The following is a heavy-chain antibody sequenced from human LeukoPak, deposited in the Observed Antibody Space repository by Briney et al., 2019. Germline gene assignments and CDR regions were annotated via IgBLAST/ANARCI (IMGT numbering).Heavy chain of an antibody. D-gene: IGHD3-3*01. J-gene: IGHJ5*02. CDR1: GYTLIGYY. CDR2: INPNSGST. V-gene: IGHV1-2*02. Sequence: ASVKVSCKASGYTLIGYYMHWVRQAPGQGLEWMGWINPNSGSTNYAQKFQGRVTMTRDTSISTAYMELGRLKSDDTAVYYCARDIVRESYYDLRSGGNWFDPWGQGTLVTVSS. CDR3: ARDIVRESYYDLRSGGNWFDP.